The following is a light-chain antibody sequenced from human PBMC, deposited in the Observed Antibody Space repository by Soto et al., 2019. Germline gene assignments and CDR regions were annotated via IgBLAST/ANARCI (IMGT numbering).Light chain of an antibody. CDR1: QNVNSN. J-gene: IGKJ5*01. Sequence: EIVMTQSPATLSASLGERATLSCMASQNVNSNYLAWYQQKPGQAPRLLIYGISKRATDIPDRFSGSGSGTEFTLTISSLQPEDFATYYCQQHGQWPITFGQGTRLEIK. V-gene: IGKV3D-15*01. CDR3: QQHGQWPIT. CDR2: GIS.